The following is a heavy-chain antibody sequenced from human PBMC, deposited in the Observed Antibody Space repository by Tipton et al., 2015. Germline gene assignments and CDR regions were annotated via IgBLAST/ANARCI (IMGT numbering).Heavy chain of an antibody. Sequence: GLVKPSENLSLTCTVSGGSVTSGSYYWSWTRQPPGKGLEWIGYISYTDGAHYNPALKSRVTISVDTSKNQFSLTLNSVAAADTAVYYCARDLEHGMDVWGQGTTVTVSS. CDR3: ARDLEHGMDV. D-gene: IGHD5-24*01. CDR2: ISYTDGA. J-gene: IGHJ6*02. V-gene: IGHV4-61*01. CDR1: GGSVTSGSYY.